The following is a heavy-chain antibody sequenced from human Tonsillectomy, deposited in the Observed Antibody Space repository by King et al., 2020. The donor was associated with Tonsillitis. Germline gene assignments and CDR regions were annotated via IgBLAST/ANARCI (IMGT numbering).Heavy chain of an antibody. Sequence: VQLVESGAEVKKPGSSVKVSCKASGGTFSSYAISWVRQAPGQGLEWMGGIIPIFGTANHAQKFQGRVTITADKSTSTAYMELSSLRSEDTAVYYCARASYCGGDCSNAFDIWGQGTMVTVSS. V-gene: IGHV1-69*06. CDR2: IIPIFGTA. D-gene: IGHD2-21*02. CDR1: GGTFSSYA. CDR3: ARASYCGGDCSNAFDI. J-gene: IGHJ3*02.